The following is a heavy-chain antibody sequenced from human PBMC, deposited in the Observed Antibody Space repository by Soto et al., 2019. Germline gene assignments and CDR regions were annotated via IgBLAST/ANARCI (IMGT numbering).Heavy chain of an antibody. D-gene: IGHD6-13*01. CDR2: ISGSGGST. CDR1: GFTFSSYA. V-gene: IGHV3-23*01. J-gene: IGHJ4*02. CDR3: AKAGVKGIAAAGTGVDY. Sequence: EVQLLESGGGLVQPGGSLSLSCAASGFTFSSYAMSWVRQAPGKGLEWVSAISGSGGSTYYADSVKGRFTISRDNSKNTLYVQRNSLRAEDTAVYYCAKAGVKGIAAAGTGVDYWGQGTLVTVSS.